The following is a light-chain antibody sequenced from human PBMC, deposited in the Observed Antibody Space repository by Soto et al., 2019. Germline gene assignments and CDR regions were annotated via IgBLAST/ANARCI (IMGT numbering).Light chain of an antibody. J-gene: IGKJ4*01. CDR1: QSVSSY. CDR2: DAS. CDR3: QQRSDWALT. Sequence: EIVLTQSPATLSLPPGERATLSCRASQSVSSYLAWYQQKPGQAPRLLIYDASNRATGIPARFSGSGSETDFTLTISSLESEDLAVYYCQQRSDWALTFGGGTKVEIK. V-gene: IGKV3-11*01.